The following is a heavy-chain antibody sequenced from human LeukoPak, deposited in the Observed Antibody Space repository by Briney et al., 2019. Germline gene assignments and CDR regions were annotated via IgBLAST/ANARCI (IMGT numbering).Heavy chain of an antibody. CDR1: GDSVSSNSAA. Sequence: SQTLSLTCAISGDSVSSNSAAWNWIRQSPSRGLEWLGRTYYRSKWSNDYAVSVKSRITINPDTSKNQFSLHLNSVTPEDTAVYYCARGGIGYCSSTWCSFDYWGQGTLVTVSS. J-gene: IGHJ4*02. CDR2: TYYRSKWSN. D-gene: IGHD2-2*01. CDR3: ARGGIGYCSSTWCSFDY. V-gene: IGHV6-1*01.